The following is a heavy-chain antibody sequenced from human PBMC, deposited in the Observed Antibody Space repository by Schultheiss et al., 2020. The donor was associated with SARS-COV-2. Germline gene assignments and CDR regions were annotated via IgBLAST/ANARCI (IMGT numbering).Heavy chain of an antibody. Sequence: GGSLRLSCAASGFTFSSYSMNWVRLAPGKGLEWVSSISSTSSDIYYADSVRGRFTVSRDNAKNSLFLQMNSLRGEDTALYYCAREYYYDSSGYGMDVWGQGTTVTVSS. V-gene: IGHV3-21*01. D-gene: IGHD3-22*01. CDR1: GFTFSSYS. CDR3: AREYYYDSSGYGMDV. J-gene: IGHJ6*02. CDR2: ISSTSSDI.